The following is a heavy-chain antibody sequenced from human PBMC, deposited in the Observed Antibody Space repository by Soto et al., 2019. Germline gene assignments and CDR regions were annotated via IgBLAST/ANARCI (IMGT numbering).Heavy chain of an antibody. J-gene: IGHJ6*02. CDR1: GGSFSGYY. CDR2: INHSGST. CDR3: ARGRGTVKYYYYYYGMDV. Sequence: SETLSLTCAVYGGSFSGYYWSWIRQPPGKGLEWIGEINHSGSTNYNPSLKSRVTISVDTSKNQFSLKLSSVTAADTAVYYCARGRGTVKYYYYYYGMDVWGQGTTVTVSS. D-gene: IGHD4-17*01. V-gene: IGHV4-34*01.